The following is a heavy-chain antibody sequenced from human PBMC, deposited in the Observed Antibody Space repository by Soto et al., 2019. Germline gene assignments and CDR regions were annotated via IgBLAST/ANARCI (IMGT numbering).Heavy chain of an antibody. D-gene: IGHD2-2*01. CDR2: MNPNSGNT. CDR1: GYTFTRYD. V-gene: IGHV1-8*01. CDR3: ARALGYCSSTSCYDFDY. J-gene: IGHJ4*02. Sequence: ASVKGSCKASGYTFTRYDSNWVRQATGQGLEWMGWMNPNSGNTGYAQKFQGRVTMTRNTSISTAYMELSSLRSEDTAVYYCARALGYCSSTSCYDFDYWGQGTLVTVSS.